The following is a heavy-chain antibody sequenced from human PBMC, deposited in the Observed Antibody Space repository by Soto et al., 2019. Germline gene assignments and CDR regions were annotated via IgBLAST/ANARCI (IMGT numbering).Heavy chain of an antibody. CDR2: ISGSGDST. J-gene: IGHJ3*02. Sequence: PGGSLRLSCAASGFSFSTYAMSWVRQAPGKGLEWVSAISGSGDSTYSADSVRGRFTISRDNSINTLYLQMNNLGNEDTAVYYCAHPRGYGVFDAYDIWGQGTMVTGS. CDR1: GFSFSTYA. D-gene: IGHD4-17*01. CDR3: AHPRGYGVFDAYDI. V-gene: IGHV3-23*01.